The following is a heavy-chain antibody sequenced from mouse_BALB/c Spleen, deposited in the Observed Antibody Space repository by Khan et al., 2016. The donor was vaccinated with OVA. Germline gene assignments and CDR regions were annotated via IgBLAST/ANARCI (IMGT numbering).Heavy chain of an antibody. CDR2: ISYSGST. D-gene: IGHD2-3*01. V-gene: IGHV3-2*02. CDR1: GYSITSDYA. CDR3: ARDGSRYNYAMDY. Sequence: VQLQQSGPGLVKPSQSLSLTCTVTGYSITSDYAWNWIRQFPGNKLEWMGYISYSGSTNYNPSLKSRISITRDTSKNQFFLQLNSVTTEDTATYNCARDGSRYNYAMDYWGQGTSVTVSS. J-gene: IGHJ4*01.